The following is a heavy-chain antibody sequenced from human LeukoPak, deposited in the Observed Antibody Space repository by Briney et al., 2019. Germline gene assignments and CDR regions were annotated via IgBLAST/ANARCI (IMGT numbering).Heavy chain of an antibody. CDR1: GGSISSSSYY. J-gene: IGHJ3*02. Sequence: PSQTLSLTCTVSGGSISSSSYYWSWIRQPPGKGLEWIGYIYYSGSTNYNPSLKSRVTISVDTSKNQFSLKLSSVTAADTAVYYCARGLGYGEYLVPFDIWGQGTLVTVSS. CDR2: IYYSGST. CDR3: ARGLGYGEYLVPFDI. V-gene: IGHV4-61*01. D-gene: IGHD4-17*01.